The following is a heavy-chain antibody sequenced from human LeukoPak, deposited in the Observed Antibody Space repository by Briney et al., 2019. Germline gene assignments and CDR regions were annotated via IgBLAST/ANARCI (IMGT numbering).Heavy chain of an antibody. CDR1: GGSISSYY. D-gene: IGHD6-25*01. V-gene: IGHV4-59*01. J-gene: IGHJ4*02. CDR2: IYYSGST. Sequence: SETLSLTCTVSGGSISSYYWSWIRQPPGKGLEWIGYIYYSGSTNYNPSLKSRVTISVDTSKNQFSLKLSSVTAADTAVYYCARAPLVGRRSGPIYFDYWGQGTLVTVSS. CDR3: ARAPLVGRRSGPIYFDY.